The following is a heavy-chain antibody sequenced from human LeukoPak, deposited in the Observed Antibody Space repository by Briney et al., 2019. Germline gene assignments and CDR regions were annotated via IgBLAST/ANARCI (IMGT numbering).Heavy chain of an antibody. Sequence: GGSLRLSCAASGFTFSSYDIHWVRQATGKGLEWVSGIGTAGEIYYPGSVKGRFTISRENAKNSLYLQMNSLRAGDTAVYYCARGKSSYCGGGGCQHDAFDIWGQGTMVTASS. J-gene: IGHJ3*02. D-gene: IGHD2-15*01. V-gene: IGHV3-13*01. CDR1: GFTFSSYD. CDR2: IGTAGEI. CDR3: ARGKSSYCGGGGCQHDAFDI.